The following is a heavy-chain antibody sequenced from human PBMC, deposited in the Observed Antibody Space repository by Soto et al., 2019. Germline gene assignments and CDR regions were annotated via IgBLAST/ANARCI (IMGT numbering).Heavy chain of an antibody. V-gene: IGHV4-39*01. CDR2: IYYSGST. Sequence: PSETLSLTCTVSGGSISSSIFYWGWIRQPPGKGLEWIGSIYYSGSTYYNPSLKSRVTISVDTSKNQFSLKLTSVTAADTAVYYCARAGGSGWYVYHWGQGSLVTVSS. D-gene: IGHD6-19*01. CDR3: ARAGGSGWYVYH. J-gene: IGHJ4*02. CDR1: GGSISSSIFY.